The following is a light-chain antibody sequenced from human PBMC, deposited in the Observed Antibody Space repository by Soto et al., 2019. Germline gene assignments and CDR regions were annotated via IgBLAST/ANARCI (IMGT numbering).Light chain of an antibody. V-gene: IGKV1-39*01. CDR1: QSISSY. Sequence: DIQMTQSPSSLSASVGDRVTITCRASQSISSYLNWYQQKPGKAPKLLIYAASSLQSGVPSRFSGSGSGTDFTLTISSLQPEDFATYYCQQSCSTSITFGQGTRLEIK. J-gene: IGKJ5*01. CDR3: QQSCSTSIT. CDR2: AAS.